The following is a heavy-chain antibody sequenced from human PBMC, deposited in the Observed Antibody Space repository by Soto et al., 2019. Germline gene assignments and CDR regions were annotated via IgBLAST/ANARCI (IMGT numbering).Heavy chain of an antibody. CDR2: ISSDGTLT. CDR3: ATDPYYYASGF. Sequence: QVQLVQSGGGLVQPGGSLRLSCAASGFSFSGQYMTWIRQAPGKGLEWVSKISSDGTLTYYADSVKGRFTVSRDNAKRALYLQMNGLRAEDTAIYYWATDPYYYASGFWGQGTLVTVSS. V-gene: IGHV3-11*01. J-gene: IGHJ4*02. CDR1: GFSFSGQY. D-gene: IGHD3-10*01.